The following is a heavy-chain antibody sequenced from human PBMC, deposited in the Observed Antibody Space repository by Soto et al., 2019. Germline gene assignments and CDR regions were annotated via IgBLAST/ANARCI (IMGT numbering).Heavy chain of an antibody. V-gene: IGHV1-69*13. D-gene: IGHD2-15*01. CDR3: ARCGGSCYSGIDAFDI. CDR1: GGTFSSYA. J-gene: IGHJ3*02. CDR2: IIPIFGTA. Sequence: SVKVSCKASGGTFSSYAISWVRQAPGQGLEWMGGIIPIFGTANYAQKFQGRVTITADESTSTAYMELSSLRSEDTAVYYCARCGGSCYSGIDAFDIWGQGTMVTVSS.